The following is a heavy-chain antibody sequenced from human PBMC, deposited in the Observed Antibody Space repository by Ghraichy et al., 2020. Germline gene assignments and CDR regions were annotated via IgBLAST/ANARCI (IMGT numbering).Heavy chain of an antibody. Sequence: GESLRLSCAASGFTFSSYAMSWVRQAPGKGLEWVSAISGSGGSTYYADSVKGRFTISRDNSKNTLYLQMNSLRAEDTAVYYCAKGTAATSVKTRFRGQNWFDPWGQGTLVTVSS. CDR3: AKGTAATSVKTRFRGQNWFDP. CDR2: ISGSGGST. D-gene: IGHD3-10*01. CDR1: GFTFSSYA. J-gene: IGHJ5*02. V-gene: IGHV3-23*01.